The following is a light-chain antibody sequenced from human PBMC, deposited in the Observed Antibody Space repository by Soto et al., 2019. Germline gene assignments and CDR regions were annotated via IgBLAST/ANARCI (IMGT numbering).Light chain of an antibody. CDR1: SSDVGGYDY. J-gene: IGLJ2*01. CDR3: NSYTSSTTLV. CDR2: DVS. V-gene: IGLV2-14*03. Sequence: QSVLTQPASVSGSPRQSITISCTGTSSDVGGYDYVSWYQQHPGKAPKLMIYDVSSRPSGVSNRFSGSKSGSTASLTISGLQAEDEADYYCNSYTSSTTLVSGGGTKVTVL.